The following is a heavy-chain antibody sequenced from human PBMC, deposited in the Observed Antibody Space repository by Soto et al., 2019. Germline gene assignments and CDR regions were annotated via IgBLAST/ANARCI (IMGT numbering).Heavy chain of an antibody. Sequence: SETLSLTCAVYGGSFSGYYWSWIRQPPGKGLEWIGEINHSGSTNYNPSLKSRVTISVDTSKNQFSLKLSSVTAADTAVYYCARGARGSSSSWGQGALVTVSS. CDR3: ARGARGSSSS. D-gene: IGHD6-6*01. CDR2: INHSGST. J-gene: IGHJ5*02. V-gene: IGHV4-34*01. CDR1: GGSFSGYY.